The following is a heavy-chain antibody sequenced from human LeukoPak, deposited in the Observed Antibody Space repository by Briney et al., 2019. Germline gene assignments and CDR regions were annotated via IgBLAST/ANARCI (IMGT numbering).Heavy chain of an antibody. V-gene: IGHV4-39*01. J-gene: IGHJ4*02. CDR1: GGSISSSSYY. CDR2: IYYSGST. Sequence: LETLSLTCTVSGGSISSSSYYWGWIRQPPGKGPEWIGSIYYSGSTYYNPSLKSRITMSVDTSRSQFSLNLSSVTAADTAVYYCARHVHHSSGFEYYFDYWGQGTLVTVSS. CDR3: ARHVHHSSGFEYYFDY. D-gene: IGHD3-22*01.